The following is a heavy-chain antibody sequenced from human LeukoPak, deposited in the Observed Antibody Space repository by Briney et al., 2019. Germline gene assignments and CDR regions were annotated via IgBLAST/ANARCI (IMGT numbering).Heavy chain of an antibody. D-gene: IGHD3-22*01. CDR3: ARDFYYDSSGYGY. J-gene: IGHJ4*02. CDR1: GFTVSSNY. Sequence: GGSLRLSCAASGFTVSSNYMSWVRQAPGKGLAWVSVIYSGGSTYYADSVKGRFTISRDNSKNTLYLQMNSLRAEDTAVYYCARDFYYDSSGYGYWGQGTLVTVSS. V-gene: IGHV3-53*01. CDR2: IYSGGST.